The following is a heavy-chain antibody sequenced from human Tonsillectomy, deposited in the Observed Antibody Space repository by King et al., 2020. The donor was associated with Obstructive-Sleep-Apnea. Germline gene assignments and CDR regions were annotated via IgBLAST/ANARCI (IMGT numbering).Heavy chain of an antibody. CDR2: IYYSGST. CDR3: ARDRGSSGYYPYYFDY. V-gene: IGHV4-31*03. Sequence: QLQESGPGLVKPSQTLSLTCTVSGGSISSGGYYWSWIRQHPGKGLEWIGYIYYSGSTYYNPSLKSRVTISVETSKNQFSLKLSSVTAADTAVYYCARDRGSSGYYPYYFDYWGQGTLVTVSS. J-gene: IGHJ4*02. D-gene: IGHD3-22*01. CDR1: GGSISSGGYY.